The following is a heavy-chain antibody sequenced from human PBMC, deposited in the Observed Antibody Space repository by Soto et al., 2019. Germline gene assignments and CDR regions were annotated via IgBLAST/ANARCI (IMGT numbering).Heavy chain of an antibody. CDR1: GYTFTSYG. J-gene: IGHJ4*02. Sequence: ASVKVSCKASGYTFTSYGISWVRQAPGQGLEWMGWISAYNGNTNYAQKLQGRVTMTTDTSTSTAYMELRSLRSDDTAVYYCARIKEAAYYDYIWGSYRQFDYWGQGTLVTVSS. CDR2: ISAYNGNT. V-gene: IGHV1-18*01. D-gene: IGHD3-16*02. CDR3: ARIKEAAYYDYIWGSYRQFDY.